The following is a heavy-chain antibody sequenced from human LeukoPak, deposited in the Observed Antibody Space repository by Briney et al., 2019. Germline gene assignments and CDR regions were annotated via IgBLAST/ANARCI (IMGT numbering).Heavy chain of an antibody. Sequence: ASVKVSCKASGYTFTSYGISWVRQAPGQGLEWMGWISAYNGNTNYAQKLQGRVTMTTDTSTSTAYMELRSLRSDDTAVYYCARGMGQWLVFGERDNWFDPWGQGTLVTVSS. CDR2: ISAYNGNT. CDR1: GYTFTSYG. D-gene: IGHD6-19*01. CDR3: ARGMGQWLVFGERDNWFDP. V-gene: IGHV1-18*01. J-gene: IGHJ5*02.